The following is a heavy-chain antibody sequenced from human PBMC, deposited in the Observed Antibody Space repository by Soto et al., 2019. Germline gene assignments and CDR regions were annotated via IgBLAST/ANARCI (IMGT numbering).Heavy chain of an antibody. Sequence: XTLSLACNVSGGSVSNYEWNWIRQPPGKRLEWIGYISDSGSTKYNPSLMSRVTISADMSKNKVSLKVKSVSAADTAIYYCARARLVGLTTWDYFDYWGQGTLGTVSS. V-gene: IGHV4-59*02. D-gene: IGHD1-1*01. J-gene: IGHJ4*02. CDR3: ARARLVGLTTWDYFDY. CDR1: GGSVSNYE. CDR2: ISDSGST.